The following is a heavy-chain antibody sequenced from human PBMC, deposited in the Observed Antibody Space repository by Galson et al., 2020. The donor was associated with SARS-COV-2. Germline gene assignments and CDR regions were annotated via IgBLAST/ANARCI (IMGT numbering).Heavy chain of an antibody. CDR2: IWYDGSKK. CDR1: GFRFKSFG. D-gene: IGHD2-15*01. V-gene: IGHV3-33*07. Sequence: GESLKISCAASGFRFKSFGMYWVRQAPGKGLEWVAIIWYDGSKKYYGDAVKGRFTISRDNSRNTLYLQMNSLRVEDTARYYCARASEYEDGGESVHHWGQGTLVSVSS. J-gene: IGHJ1*01. CDR3: ARASEYEDGGESVHH.